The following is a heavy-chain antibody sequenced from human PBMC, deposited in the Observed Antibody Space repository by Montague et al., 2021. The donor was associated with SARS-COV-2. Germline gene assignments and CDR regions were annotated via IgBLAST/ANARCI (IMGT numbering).Heavy chain of an antibody. CDR2: ALYTGRN. CDR1: GGSITSNW. CDR3: ARDTFYYGSDSYYVDTFDM. J-gene: IGHJ3*02. Sequence: SETLSLTCTVSGGSITSNWWSWIRQPPGKGLEWVGYALYTGRNRSNTSXXSRVFISVDTSKNQVSLKLSSVTAADTAVYYCARDTFYYGSDSYYVDTFDMSGQGTMVTVSS. D-gene: IGHD3-10*01. V-gene: IGHV4-59*01.